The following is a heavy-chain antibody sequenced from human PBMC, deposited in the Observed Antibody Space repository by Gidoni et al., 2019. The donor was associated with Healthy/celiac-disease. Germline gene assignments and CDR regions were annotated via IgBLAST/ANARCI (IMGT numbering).Heavy chain of an antibody. CDR3: ARDPGYCGGDCYTNYGMDV. Sequence: QVQLVQSGAEVKKPGSSVKVSCKASGGTFSSYTISWVRQAPGQGLEWMGRIIPILGIANYAQKFQGRVTITADKSTSTAYMELSSLRSEDTAVYYCARDPGYCGGDCYTNYGMDVWGQGTTVTVSS. J-gene: IGHJ6*02. V-gene: IGHV1-69*08. D-gene: IGHD2-21*01. CDR1: GGTFSSYT. CDR2: IIPILGIA.